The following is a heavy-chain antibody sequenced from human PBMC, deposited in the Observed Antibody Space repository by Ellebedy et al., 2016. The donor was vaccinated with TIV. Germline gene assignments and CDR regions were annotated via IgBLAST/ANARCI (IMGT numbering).Heavy chain of an antibody. J-gene: IGHJ4*02. CDR2: INEDGSER. D-gene: IGHD1-26*01. CDR1: GFTFSSYF. Sequence: GESLKISCAASGFTFSSYFMSWARQAPGKGLEWLANINEDGSERIDADSARGRFTISRDNARNSVYLQMNSLRVEDTAVYYCVRERIGYSGSLLSVWGQGTLVTVSS. V-gene: IGHV3-7*01. CDR3: VRERIGYSGSLLSV.